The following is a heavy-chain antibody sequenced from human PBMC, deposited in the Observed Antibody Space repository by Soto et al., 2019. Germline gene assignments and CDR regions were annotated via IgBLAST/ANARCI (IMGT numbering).Heavy chain of an antibody. V-gene: IGHV4-34*02. J-gene: IGHJ4*02. D-gene: IGHD6-19*01. CDR3: ARGQWLPRGEY. CDR2: INHSGST. CDR1: GGSFSGFF. Sequence: QVQLQQWGAGLLKPSETLSLTCAVHGGSFSGFFWTWIRQPPWKGLEWIGKINHSGSTNYNPSLKSRVTISVDTSENQFSLRLTSVTAADTAVYYCARGQWLPRGEYWGQGTLVTVAS.